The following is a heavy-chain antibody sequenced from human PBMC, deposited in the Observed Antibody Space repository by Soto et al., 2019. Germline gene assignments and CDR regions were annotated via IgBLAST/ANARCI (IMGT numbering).Heavy chain of an antibody. D-gene: IGHD3-3*01. Sequence: PSETLSLTCTVSGGSISSGGYYWSWIRQHPGKGLEWIGHIYYSGSTYYNPSLKSRVTISVDTSKNQFSLKLSSVTAADTAVYYCAREFSSVIFGVPPKNYYYGMDVWGQGTTVTVSS. J-gene: IGHJ6*02. CDR2: IYYSGST. V-gene: IGHV4-31*03. CDR3: AREFSSVIFGVPPKNYYYGMDV. CDR1: GGSISSGGYY.